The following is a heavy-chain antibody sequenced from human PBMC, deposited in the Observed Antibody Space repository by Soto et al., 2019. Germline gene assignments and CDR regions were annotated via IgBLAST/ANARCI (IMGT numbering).Heavy chain of an antibody. V-gene: IGHV3-33*01. J-gene: IGHJ6*02. CDR3: ARDAGLGVNYYYYGMDV. CDR2: IWYDGSNK. D-gene: IGHD3-10*01. CDR1: GFTFSSYG. Sequence: QVQLVESGGGVVQPGRSLRLSCAASGFTFSSYGMHWVRQAPGKGLEWVAVIWYDGSNKYYADSVKGRFTISRDNSKNTLYLQMNSLRAEDTAVYDCARDAGLGVNYYYYGMDVWGQGTTVTVSS.